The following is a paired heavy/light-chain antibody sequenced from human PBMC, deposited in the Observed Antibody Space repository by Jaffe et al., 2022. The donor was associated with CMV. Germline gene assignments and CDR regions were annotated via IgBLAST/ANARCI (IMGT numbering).Heavy chain of an antibody. CDR3: AKDWRLKTRVGYCSGGSCYSPGGY. J-gene: IGHJ4*02. V-gene: IGHV3-30*18. CDR2: ISYDGSNK. D-gene: IGHD2-15*01. Sequence: QVQLVESGGGVVQPGRSLRLSCAASGFTFSSYGMHWVRQAPGKGLEWVAVISYDGSNKYYADSVKGRFTISRDNSKNTLYLQMNSLRAEDTAVYYCAKDWRLKTRVGYCSGGSCYSPGGYWGQGTLVTVSS. CDR1: GFTFSSYG.
Light chain of an antibody. Sequence: ETTLTQSPAFMSATPGDKVNISCKASQDIDDDMNWYQQKPGEAAIFIIQEATTLVPGIPPRFSGSGYGTDFTLTINNIESEDAAYYFCLQHDNFPLTFGQGTKLEIK. CDR3: LQHDNFPLT. V-gene: IGKV5-2*01. CDR2: EAT. J-gene: IGKJ2*01. CDR1: QDIDDD.